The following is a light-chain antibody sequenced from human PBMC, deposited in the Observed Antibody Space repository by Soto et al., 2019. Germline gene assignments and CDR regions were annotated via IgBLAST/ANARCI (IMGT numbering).Light chain of an antibody. J-gene: IGLJ3*02. CDR1: TSDVGAYNY. CDR3: SAVATTSPLV. CDR2: DVS. Sequence: QSALTQPASVSGSPGQSITISCTGTTSDVGAYNYVGWYQHHPGKGTKLLIYDVSFRPSGVSTRFSGSKSGNTASLTISGLQPDDEADYYCSAVATTSPLVFGGGTKLTVL. V-gene: IGLV2-14*03.